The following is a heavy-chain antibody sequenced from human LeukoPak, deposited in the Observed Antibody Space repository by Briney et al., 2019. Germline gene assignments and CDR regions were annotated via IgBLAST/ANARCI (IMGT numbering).Heavy chain of an antibody. D-gene: IGHD4-17*01. CDR1: GFTFSIYA. V-gene: IGHV3-23*01. J-gene: IGHJ3*01. CDR2: IRTGGGAT. CDR3: TRDPNGDYVGAFDF. Sequence: PGGSLRLSCAASGFTFSIYAMHWVRQAPGKGLEWVSTIRTGGGATTYADSVKGRFTIPRDNSKSTLYLQMYNLRAEDTATYYCTRDPNGDYVGAFDFWGRGTLITVSS.